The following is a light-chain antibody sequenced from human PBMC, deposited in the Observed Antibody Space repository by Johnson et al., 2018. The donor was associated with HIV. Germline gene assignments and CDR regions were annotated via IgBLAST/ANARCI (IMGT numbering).Light chain of an antibody. Sequence: QSVLTQPPSVSAAPGQTVTISCSGISSNVGSSFVSWYRQVPGTAPKLLIYDNNKRPSGIPGRFSGSKSGPSATLGITGLQTGDEADYYCGTWDSSLSAYVFGTGTKVTVL. J-gene: IGLJ1*01. CDR2: DNN. CDR3: GTWDSSLSAYV. V-gene: IGLV1-51*01. CDR1: SSNVGSSF.